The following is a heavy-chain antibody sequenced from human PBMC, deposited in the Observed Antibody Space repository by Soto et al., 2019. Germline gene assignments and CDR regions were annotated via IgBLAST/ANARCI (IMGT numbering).Heavy chain of an antibody. J-gene: IGHJ3*02. CDR3: ARPDYRSGSRNDAFDI. Sequence: GESLKISCKGSGYSFTSYWIGWVRQMPGKGLEWMGIIYPGDSDTRYSPSFQGQVTISADKSISTAYLQWSSLKASDTAMYYCARPDYRSGSRNDAFDIWGKGTTVTVS. V-gene: IGHV5-51*01. CDR2: IYPGDSDT. D-gene: IGHD3-10*01. CDR1: GYSFTSYW.